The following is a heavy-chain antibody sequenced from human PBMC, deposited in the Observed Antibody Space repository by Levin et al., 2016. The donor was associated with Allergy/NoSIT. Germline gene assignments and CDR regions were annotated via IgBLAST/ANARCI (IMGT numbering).Heavy chain of an antibody. J-gene: IGHJ6*02. D-gene: IGHD2-2*01. Sequence: WIRQPPGKGLVWVSRINSDGSSTSYADSVKGRFTISRDNAKNTLYLQMNSLRAEDTAVYYCARDNFPSSTFGMDVWGQGTTVTVSS. V-gene: IGHV3-74*01. CDR2: INSDGSST. CDR3: ARDNFPSSTFGMDV.